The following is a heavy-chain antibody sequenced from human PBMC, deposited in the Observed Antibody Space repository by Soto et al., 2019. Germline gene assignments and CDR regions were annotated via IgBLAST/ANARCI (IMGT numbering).Heavy chain of an antibody. J-gene: IGHJ4*01. CDR1: GGSINGYY. Sequence: SETLSLTCTVSGGSINGYYWTWLRQSPTNGLEWIGYFHFSGSTKYNPSLESRLTISADTSKNQISLTLSSVTAADTAVYYCARASGYSYGYDDFFDNWGQGTLVTVSS. V-gene: IGHV4-59*01. D-gene: IGHD5-18*01. CDR3: ARASGYSYGYDDFFDN. CDR2: FHFSGST.